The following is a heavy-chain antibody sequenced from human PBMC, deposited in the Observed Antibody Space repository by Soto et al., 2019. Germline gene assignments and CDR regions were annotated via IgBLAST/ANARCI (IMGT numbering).Heavy chain of an antibody. CDR2: IYYSGST. V-gene: IGHV4-59*01. J-gene: IGHJ6*02. CDR3: ARATWGAVRGMDV. CDR1: GASISSYY. D-gene: IGHD3-16*01. Sequence: QVQLQESGPGLVKPSETLSLTCTVSGASISSYYWSWIRQPPGKGLEWIGYIYYSGSTNYNPSLNSRVTMSVDSSKNHFSLKLGSGTAADTAVYYCARATWGAVRGMDVWGQGTTVTVSS.